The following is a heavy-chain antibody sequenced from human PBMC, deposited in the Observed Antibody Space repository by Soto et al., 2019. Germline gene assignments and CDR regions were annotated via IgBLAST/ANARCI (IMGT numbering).Heavy chain of an antibody. Sequence: PSETLSLTCVVYGGSFTDYWWTWIRQTPAKGLEWIGEINHDGHSNYNPSLTGRVSISLDTSQNQFSLRMISVTAADTAVYYCARAGIWHPLLVYWGHGTLVTVSS. V-gene: IGHV4-34*01. D-gene: IGHD2-21*02. CDR2: INHDGHS. CDR1: GGSFTDYW. J-gene: IGHJ4*01. CDR3: ARAGIWHPLLVY.